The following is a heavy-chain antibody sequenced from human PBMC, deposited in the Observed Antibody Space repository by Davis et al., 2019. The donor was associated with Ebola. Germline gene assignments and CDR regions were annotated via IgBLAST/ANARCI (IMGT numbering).Heavy chain of an antibody. CDR2: INHSGST. D-gene: IGHD2-2*01. CDR1: GGSFSGYY. CDR3: ARHLGYCSSTSCYGYYYYGMDV. V-gene: IGHV4-34*01. J-gene: IGHJ6*02. Sequence: SETLSLTCAVYGGSFSGYYWSWIRQPPGKGLEWIGEINHSGSTNYNPSLKSRVTISVDTSKNQFSLKLSSVTAADTAVYYCARHLGYCSSTSCYGYYYYGMDVWGQGTTVTVSS.